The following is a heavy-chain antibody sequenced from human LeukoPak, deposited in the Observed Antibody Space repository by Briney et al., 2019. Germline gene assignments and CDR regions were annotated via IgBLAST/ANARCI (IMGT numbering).Heavy chain of an antibody. CDR3: ARGSTIFVGSGQARFAS. J-gene: IGHJ4*02. CDR1: GFTFSTYS. CDR2: ISSSSSTI. Sequence: GGSLRLSCAASGFTFSTYSMNWVRQAPGKGLEWVSYISSSSSTIYYADSVKGRFTISRDNAKNSLYLQMNSLRAEDTAVYYCARGSTIFVGSGQARFASWGREP. D-gene: IGHD2-15*01. V-gene: IGHV3-48*01.